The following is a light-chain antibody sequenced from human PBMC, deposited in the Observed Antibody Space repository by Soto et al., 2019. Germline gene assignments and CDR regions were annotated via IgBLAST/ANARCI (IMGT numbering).Light chain of an antibody. Sequence: EIVMTQSPGTLSVSPGERATLSRRASQSVRSNLAWYQQKPGQAPRLLIYGASTRATGIPARFSGSGSGTELTLTISSLQSEDFAVYYCQQYNDWPGTFGQGTTLEVK. CDR1: QSVRSN. CDR3: QQYNDWPGT. J-gene: IGKJ2*01. CDR2: GAS. V-gene: IGKV3-15*01.